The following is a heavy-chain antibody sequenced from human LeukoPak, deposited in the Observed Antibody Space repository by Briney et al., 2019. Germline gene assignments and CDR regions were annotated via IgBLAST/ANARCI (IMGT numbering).Heavy chain of an antibody. V-gene: IGHV1-18*01. CDR3: ARSGPSWGTIFGVVISDAYGMDV. CDR1: GYTFTSYG. J-gene: IGHJ6*02. CDR2: ISAYNGNT. Sequence: GASVKVSCKASGYTFTSYGISWVRQAPGQGLEWMGWISAYNGNTNYAQKLQGRVTMTTDTSTSTAYMELRSLRSDDTAVYYCARSGPSWGTIFGVVISDAYGMDVWGQGTTVTVSS. D-gene: IGHD3-3*01.